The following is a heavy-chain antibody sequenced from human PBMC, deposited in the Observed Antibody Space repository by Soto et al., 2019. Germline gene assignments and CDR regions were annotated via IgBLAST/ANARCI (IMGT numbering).Heavy chain of an antibody. CDR3: ARATDFFDY. CDR2: ISYDGSEK. D-gene: IGHD5-12*01. CDR1: GFTFSSYG. Sequence: GGSLRLSCAASGFTFSSYGVNWVRRAPGKGLEWVAVISYDGSEKYYANSVKGRFTISRDNSQNTLYLQMNSLRAEDTAVYYCARATDFFDYWGQGALVTVSS. J-gene: IGHJ4*02. V-gene: IGHV3-30*03.